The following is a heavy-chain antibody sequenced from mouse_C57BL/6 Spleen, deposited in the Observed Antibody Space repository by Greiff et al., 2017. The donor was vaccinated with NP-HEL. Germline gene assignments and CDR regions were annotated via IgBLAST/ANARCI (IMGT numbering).Heavy chain of an antibody. V-gene: IGHV1-62-2*01. D-gene: IGHD1-1*01. CDR3: ARLEGEFTTVVSNWYVDV. CDR1: GYNFTEYT. J-gene: IGHJ1*03. Sequence: VQVVESGAELVKPGASVKLSCKASGYNFTEYTIHWVKQRSGQGLEWIGWFYPGSGSIKYNEKFKDKATLTADKSSSTEYMELSRLTSEDSAVFFCARLEGEFTTVVSNWYVDVWGTGTTVTVSS. CDR2: FYPGSGSI.